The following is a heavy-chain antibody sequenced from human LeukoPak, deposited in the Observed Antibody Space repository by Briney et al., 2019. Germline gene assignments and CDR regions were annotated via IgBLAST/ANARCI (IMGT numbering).Heavy chain of an antibody. CDR1: RFTFSSYG. V-gene: IGHV3-7*01. J-gene: IGHJ4*02. D-gene: IGHD5-18*01. CDR3: ARVYSYGSSLDY. CDR2: IKQDGSEK. Sequence: GGTLRLSCAASRFTFSSYGMSWVRQAPGKGLEWVANIKQDGSEKYYVDSVKGRFTISRDNAKNSLYLQMNSLRAEDTAVYYCARVYSYGSSLDYWGQGTLVTVSS.